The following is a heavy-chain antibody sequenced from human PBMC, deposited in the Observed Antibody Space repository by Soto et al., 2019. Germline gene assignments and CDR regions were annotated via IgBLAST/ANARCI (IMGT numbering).Heavy chain of an antibody. V-gene: IGHV3-43*01. CDR3: AKERGLDY. J-gene: IGHJ4*02. CDR2: ISWDGSTR. Sequence: EVQLVESGGVVVQPGGSLRLSCAGSGFTFHDYTMHWGRQVPGKGLEWVSLISWDGSTRYYADSVNGRFTISRDNSKNSLYLQMNSLRTEDSALYYCAKERGLDYWGQGTLVTVSS. CDR1: GFTFHDYT.